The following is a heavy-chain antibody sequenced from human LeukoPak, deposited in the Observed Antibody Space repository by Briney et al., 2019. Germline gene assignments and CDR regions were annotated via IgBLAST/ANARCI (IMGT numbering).Heavy chain of an antibody. Sequence: PGGSLRLSCAASGFTFSSYAMHWVRQAPGKGLEWVAVISYDGSNKYYADSVKGRFTISRDNSKNTLYLQMNSLRAEDTAVYYCATTLGYCSSTSCHPGYWGQGTLVTVSS. CDR2: ISYDGSNK. D-gene: IGHD2-2*01. V-gene: IGHV3-30*04. CDR3: ATTLGYCSSTSCHPGY. J-gene: IGHJ4*02. CDR1: GFTFSSYA.